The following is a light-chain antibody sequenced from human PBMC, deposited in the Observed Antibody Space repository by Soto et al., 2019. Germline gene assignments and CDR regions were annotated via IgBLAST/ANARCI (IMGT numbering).Light chain of an antibody. CDR1: SSDVGGYNY. V-gene: IGLV2-14*01. J-gene: IGLJ3*02. Sequence: QSALTQPASVSGSPGQSITISCTGTSSDVGGYNYVSWLQQHPGKAPKVIISDVSNRPSGVSNRFSGTKSGNTASLTISGLQAEDEADYYCSSYTTSSTWVFGGGTKLTVL. CDR2: DVS. CDR3: SSYTTSSTWV.